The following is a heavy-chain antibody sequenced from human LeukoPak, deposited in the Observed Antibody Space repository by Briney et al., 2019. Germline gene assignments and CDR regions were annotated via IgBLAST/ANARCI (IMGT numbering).Heavy chain of an antibody. Sequence: SETLSLTCTVSGGSISSYYWSWIRQPPGKGLEWIGYIYYSGSTNYNPSLKSRVTISVDTSKNQFSLKLSSVTAADTAVYYCARASSGVTIFGVVHYNYYYMDVWGKGTTVTVSS. CDR3: ARASSGVTIFGVVHYNYYYMDV. D-gene: IGHD3-3*01. CDR2: IYYSGST. V-gene: IGHV4-59*12. J-gene: IGHJ6*03. CDR1: GGSISSYY.